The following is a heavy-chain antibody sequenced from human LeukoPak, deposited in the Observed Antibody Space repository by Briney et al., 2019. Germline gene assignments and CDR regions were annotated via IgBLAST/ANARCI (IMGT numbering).Heavy chain of an antibody. Sequence: GASVKVSCKASGYTFTSYYMHWVRQAPGQGLEWMGIINPSGGSTSYAQKFQGRVTMTRDTSTSTVYMELSSLRSEDTAVYYCARGRCSGGSCYHDAFDIWGQGTMVTVSS. J-gene: IGHJ3*02. CDR1: GYTFTSYY. CDR2: INPSGGST. D-gene: IGHD2-15*01. CDR3: ARGRCSGGSCYHDAFDI. V-gene: IGHV1-46*01.